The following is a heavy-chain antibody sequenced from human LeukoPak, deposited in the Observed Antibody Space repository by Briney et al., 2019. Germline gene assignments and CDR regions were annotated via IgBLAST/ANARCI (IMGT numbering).Heavy chain of an antibody. Sequence: SVKVSCKASGGTFSSYAISWVRQAPGQGLEWMGGIIPIFGTANYAQKFQGRVTITTDESTNTAYMELSSLRSEDTAVYYCARGVLWFGELLPPADYFQHWGQGTLVTVSS. CDR1: GGTFSSYA. J-gene: IGHJ1*01. CDR2: IIPIFGTA. V-gene: IGHV1-69*05. CDR3: ARGVLWFGELLPPADYFQH. D-gene: IGHD3-10*01.